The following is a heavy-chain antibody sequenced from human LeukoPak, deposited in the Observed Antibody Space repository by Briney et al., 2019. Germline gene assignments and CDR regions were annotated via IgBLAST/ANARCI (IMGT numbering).Heavy chain of an antibody. CDR2: ISSGETNK. CDR1: GLTFSSTG. D-gene: IGHD6-6*01. J-gene: IGHJ4*02. V-gene: IGHV3-30-3*01. Sequence: GGSLRLSCVASGLTFSSTGFHWVRQAPGKGLEWVAVISSGETNKYYADSVKGRFTVSRDNSKNTLYLQMNSLRAENTAVYYCARSKGAPVPVYDYWGQGTRVTVSS. CDR3: ARSKGAPVPVYDY.